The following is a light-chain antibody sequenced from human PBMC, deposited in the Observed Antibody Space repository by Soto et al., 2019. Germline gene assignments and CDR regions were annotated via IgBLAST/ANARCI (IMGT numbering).Light chain of an antibody. V-gene: IGLV1-51*01. CDR1: SSNLGAGYD. Sequence: QSVLTQPPSVSGAPGQRVTISCTGNSSNLGAGYDVHWYQQLPGAAPKLVIYDNNKRPSGIPDRFSGSKSGTSATLGIAGLQTGDEADYYCGTWDSSLSAGVFGTGTKLTVL. J-gene: IGLJ1*01. CDR2: DNN. CDR3: GTWDSSLSAGV.